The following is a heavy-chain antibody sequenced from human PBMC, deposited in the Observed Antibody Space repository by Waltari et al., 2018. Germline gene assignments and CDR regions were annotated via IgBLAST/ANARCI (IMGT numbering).Heavy chain of an antibody. D-gene: IGHD6-19*01. J-gene: IGHJ2*01. V-gene: IGHV3-21*01. CDR3: ARSLAVDRYFDL. CDR2: ISSSSSYI. CDR1: GFTFSSYS. Sequence: EVQLVESGGGLVKPGGSLRLSCAASGFTFSSYSMNWVRQAPGKGLEWVSSISSSSSYIYYADSVKGRFTISRDNAKNSLYLQMNSLRAEDTAVYYCARSLAVDRYFDLWGRGTLVTVSS.